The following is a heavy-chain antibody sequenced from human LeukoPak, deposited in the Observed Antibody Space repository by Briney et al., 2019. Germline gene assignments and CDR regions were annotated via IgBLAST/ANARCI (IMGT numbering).Heavy chain of an antibody. CDR1: GGSFSGYY. CDR3: ARWCSWYPIRYYYYGMDV. D-gene: IGHD6-13*01. CDR2: INHSGST. V-gene: IGHV4-34*01. Sequence: SETLSLTCAVYGGSFSGYYWSWIRQPPGKGLEWIGEINHSGSTNYNPSLKSRVTISVDTSKNQFSLKLSSVTAADTAVYYCARWCSWYPIRYYYYGMDVWGQGTTVTVSS. J-gene: IGHJ6*02.